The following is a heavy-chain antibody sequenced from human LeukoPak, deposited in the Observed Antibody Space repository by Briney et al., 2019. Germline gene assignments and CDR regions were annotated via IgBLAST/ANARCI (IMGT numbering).Heavy chain of an antibody. CDR1: GFTFSSYE. CDR3: ARDSSGWYGVSQCFDC. CDR2: ISSSGSTI. J-gene: IGHJ4*02. Sequence: GGSLRLSCAASGFTFSSYEMNWVRQAPGKGLEWVSYISSSGSTIYYADSVKGRFTISRDNAKNSLYLQMNSLRAEDTAVYYCARDSSGWYGVSQCFDCWGQGTLVTVSS. V-gene: IGHV3-48*03. D-gene: IGHD6-19*01.